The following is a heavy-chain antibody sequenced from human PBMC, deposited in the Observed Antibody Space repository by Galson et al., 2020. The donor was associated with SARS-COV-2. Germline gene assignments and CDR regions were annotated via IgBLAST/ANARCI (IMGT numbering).Heavy chain of an antibody. D-gene: IGHD3-10*01. CDR2: IYYSGST. CDR3: ARDTHFSSGSYYNPYYYYYGMDV. V-gene: IGHV4-30-4*01. J-gene: IGHJ6*02. Sequence: ETSETLSLTCTVSGGSISSGDYYWSWIRQPPGKGLEWIGYIYYSGSTYYNPSLKSRVPISVDTSKNQFSLKLSSVTAADTAVYYCARDTHFSSGSYYNPYYYYYGMDVWGQGTTVTVSS. CDR1: GGSISSGDYY.